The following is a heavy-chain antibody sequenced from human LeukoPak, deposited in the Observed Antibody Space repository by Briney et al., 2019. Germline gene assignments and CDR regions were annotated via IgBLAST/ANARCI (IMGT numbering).Heavy chain of an antibody. CDR1: GYTFTSYG. J-gene: IGHJ4*02. V-gene: IGHV1-18*01. D-gene: IGHD3-3*01. CDR3: ARASDYDFWSGYYFGYFDH. CDR2: ISAYNGNT. Sequence: ASVKVSCTASGYTFTSYGISWVRQAPGQGLEWMGWISAYNGNTNYAQKLQGRVTMTTDTSTSTAYMELRSLRSDDTAVYYCARASDYDFWSGYYFGYFDHWGQGTLVTVSS.